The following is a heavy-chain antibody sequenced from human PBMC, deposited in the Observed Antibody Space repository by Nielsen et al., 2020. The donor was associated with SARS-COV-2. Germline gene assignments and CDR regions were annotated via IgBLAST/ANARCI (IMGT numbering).Heavy chain of an antibody. CDR1: GFTFSDYY. CDR2: ISSSSSYT. D-gene: IGHD4-17*01. Sequence: GGSLRLSCAASGFTFSDYYMSWIRQAPGKGLEWVSYISSSSSYTNYADSVKGRFTISRDNAKNSLYLQMNSLRAEDTAVYYCARGNTVSYYFDYWGQGTLVTVSS. V-gene: IGHV3-11*05. CDR3: ARGNTVSYYFDY. J-gene: IGHJ4*02.